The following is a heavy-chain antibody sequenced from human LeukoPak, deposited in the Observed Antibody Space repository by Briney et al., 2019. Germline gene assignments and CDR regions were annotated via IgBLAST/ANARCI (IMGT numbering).Heavy chain of an antibody. D-gene: IGHD3-9*01. CDR1: GFTFSSYA. CDR2: ISGSGGST. Sequence: GGSLRLSCAASGFTFSSYAMSWVRQAPGKGLEWVSAISGSGGSTYYADSVKGRFTISRDNSKNTLYLQVNSLRAEDTAVFYCAKDAQEILTGYPDAFDIWGQGTMVTVSS. V-gene: IGHV3-23*01. J-gene: IGHJ3*02. CDR3: AKDAQEILTGYPDAFDI.